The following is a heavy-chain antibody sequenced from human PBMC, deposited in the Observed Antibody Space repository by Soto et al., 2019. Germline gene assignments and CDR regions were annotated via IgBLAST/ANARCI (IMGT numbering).Heavy chain of an antibody. J-gene: IGHJ4*02. D-gene: IGHD3-22*01. CDR1: GGSISSSSYY. CDR3: TKHAPDASSGYYPLGY. Sequence: SETLSLTCTVSGGSISSSSYYWGWIRQPPGKGLEWIGSIYYSGSTYYNPSLKSRVTISVDPSKNQFSLKLSSVTAADTAVFYCTKHAPDASSGYYPLGYWGQGTLVTVS. CDR2: IYYSGST. V-gene: IGHV4-39*01.